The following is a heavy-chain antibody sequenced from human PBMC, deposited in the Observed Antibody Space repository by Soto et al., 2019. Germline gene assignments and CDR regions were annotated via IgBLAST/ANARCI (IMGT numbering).Heavy chain of an antibody. CDR2: INHSGST. J-gene: IGHJ6*02. CDR3: ARIHYYDSSGYYRPGDSYYYGMDV. D-gene: IGHD3-22*01. V-gene: IGHV4-34*01. CDR1: GGSFSGYY. Sequence: SETLSLTCAVYGGSFSGYYWSWIRQPPGKGLEWIGEINHSGSTNYNPSLKSRVTISVDTSKNQFSLKLSSVTAADTAVYYCARIHYYDSSGYYRPGDSYYYGMDVWGQGTTVTVSS.